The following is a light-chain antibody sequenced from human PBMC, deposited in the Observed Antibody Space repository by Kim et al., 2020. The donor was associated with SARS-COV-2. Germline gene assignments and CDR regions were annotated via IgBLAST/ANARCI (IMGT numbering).Light chain of an antibody. CDR2: GAS. Sequence: SPGERGTLSGRASQSVSSNLAWYQQKPGQAPRLLIYGASTRATGIPARFSGSGSGTEFTLTISSLQSEDFAVYYCQQYNNWPPWTFGQGTKVDIK. J-gene: IGKJ1*01. CDR1: QSVSSN. CDR3: QQYNNWPPWT. V-gene: IGKV3-15*01.